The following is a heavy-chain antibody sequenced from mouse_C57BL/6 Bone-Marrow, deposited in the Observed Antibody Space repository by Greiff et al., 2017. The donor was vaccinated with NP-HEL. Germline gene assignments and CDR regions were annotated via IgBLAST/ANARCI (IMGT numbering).Heavy chain of an antibody. CDR2: INPYNGDT. Sequence: EVKLMESGPELVKPGDSVKISCKASGYSFTGYFMNWVMQSHGKSLEWIGRINPYNGDTFYNQKFKGKATLTVDKSSSTAHMELRSLTSEDSAVYYCARFNGYYVDYWGQGTTLTVSS. CDR1: GYSFTGYF. D-gene: IGHD2-2*01. CDR3: ARFNGYYVDY. V-gene: IGHV1-20*01. J-gene: IGHJ2*01.